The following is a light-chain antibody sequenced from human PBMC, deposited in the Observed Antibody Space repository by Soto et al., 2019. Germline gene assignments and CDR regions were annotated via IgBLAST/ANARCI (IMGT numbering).Light chain of an antibody. CDR3: QQLNTYPPLT. V-gene: IGKV1-9*01. CDR2: AAS. CDR1: QGISSY. Sequence: DIQLTQSPSFLSASVGDRVTITCRASQGISSYLAWYQQKPGKAPELLIYAASTLQSGVPSRFSGSGSGTDFPRTISSLQPEDSATYYCQQLNTYPPLTFGQGTKVEIK. J-gene: IGKJ1*01.